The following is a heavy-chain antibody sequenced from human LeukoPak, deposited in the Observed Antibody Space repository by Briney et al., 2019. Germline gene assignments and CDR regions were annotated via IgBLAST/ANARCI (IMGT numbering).Heavy chain of an antibody. V-gene: IGHV3-15*01. J-gene: IGHJ3*02. CDR1: GFTFSNAW. D-gene: IGHD3-10*01. Sequence: GGSLRLSCAASGFTFSNAWMSWVRQAPGKGLEWVGRIKSKTDGGTTDYAAPVKGRFTISRDDSKNTLYLQMNSLKTEDTAVYYCTTKMVRGATSNAFDIWGQGTMVTVST. CDR2: IKSKTDGGTT. CDR3: TTKMVRGATSNAFDI.